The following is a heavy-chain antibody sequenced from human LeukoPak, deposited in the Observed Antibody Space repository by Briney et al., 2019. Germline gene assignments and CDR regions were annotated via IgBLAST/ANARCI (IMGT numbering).Heavy chain of an antibody. D-gene: IGHD1-14*01. V-gene: IGHV3-74*01. CDR2: IKGDGSGT. CDR1: GFTFSSYW. J-gene: IGHJ6*02. Sequence: GGSLRLSCAASGFTFSSYWMHWVRQAPGEGLVWVSLIKGDGSGTTYADSVKGRFTISRDNAKNTLYLQMNSLRAEDTAVYYCARDWYYRMDVWGQGTTVTVSS. CDR3: ARDWYYRMDV.